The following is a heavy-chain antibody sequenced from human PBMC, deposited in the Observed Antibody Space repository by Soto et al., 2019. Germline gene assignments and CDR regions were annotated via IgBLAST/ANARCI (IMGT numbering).Heavy chain of an antibody. D-gene: IGHD6-13*01. Sequence: GASVKVSCKASGYTFTGYYMHWVRQAPGQGLEWMGWINPNSGGTNYAQKFQGWVTMTRDTSISTAYMELSRLRSDDTAVYYCARDYHPTYSSSWYYYYYGMDVWGQGTTVTVSS. CDR3: ARDYHPTYSSSWYYYYYGMDV. CDR2: INPNSGGT. CDR1: GYTFTGYY. J-gene: IGHJ6*02. V-gene: IGHV1-2*04.